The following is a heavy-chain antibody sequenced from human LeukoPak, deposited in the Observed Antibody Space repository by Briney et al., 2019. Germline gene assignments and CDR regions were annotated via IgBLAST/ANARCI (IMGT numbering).Heavy chain of an antibody. CDR1: GFTFSSYW. V-gene: IGHV3-7*01. CDR3: ARVITIFGVVIGFDY. J-gene: IGHJ4*02. CDR2: IKQDGSEK. D-gene: IGHD3-3*01. Sequence: GGSLRLSCAASGFTFSSYWMSWVRQAPGKGLEWVANIKQDGSEKYYVDSVKGRFTISRDNAKNSLYLQMNSLRAEDTAVYYCARVITIFGVVIGFDYWGQGTLVTASS.